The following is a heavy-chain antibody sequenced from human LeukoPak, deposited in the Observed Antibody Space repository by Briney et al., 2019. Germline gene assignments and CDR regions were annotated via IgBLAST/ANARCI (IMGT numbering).Heavy chain of an antibody. Sequence: GASVKVSCKASGYTFTTYDINWVRQATGQGLEWMGWMNPNSGNTGYAQKFQGRVTMTRNTSISTAYMELSSLRSEDTAVYYCARGRLGVPGPKFDPWGQGTLVTVSS. CDR1: GYTFTTYD. CDR2: MNPNSGNT. D-gene: IGHD3-3*01. J-gene: IGHJ5*02. V-gene: IGHV1-8*01. CDR3: ARGRLGVPGPKFDP.